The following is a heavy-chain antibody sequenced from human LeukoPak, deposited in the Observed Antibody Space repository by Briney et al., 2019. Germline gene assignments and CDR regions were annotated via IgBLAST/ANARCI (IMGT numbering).Heavy chain of an antibody. J-gene: IGHJ3*01. CDR3: AREDYYGSGNYVAWGGAFDV. D-gene: IGHD3-10*01. CDR2: IKQDGSEK. CDR1: GFGFSSYW. Sequence: PGGSLRLSCEASGFGFSSYWMTWVRQTPGKGLEWVASIKQDGSEKYYLDSVKGRFTISRDNAKISVYLQMNSLRAEDTAVYYCAREDYYGSGNYVAWGGAFDVWGQGTTVIVSS. V-gene: IGHV3-7*01.